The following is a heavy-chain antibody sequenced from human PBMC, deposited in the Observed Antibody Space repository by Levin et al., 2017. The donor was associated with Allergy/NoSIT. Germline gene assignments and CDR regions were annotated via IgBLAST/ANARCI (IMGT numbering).Heavy chain of an antibody. CDR2: IKSRSDGGTI. CDR3: TTGQL. J-gene: IGHJ4*02. Sequence: GESLKISCAGSGFTFSNAWMSWVRQAAGKGLEWVGRIKSRSDGGTIDSATPVKDRFTIPRDDSNNTLFLQMNSLKTDDTAVYYCTTGQLWGQGTLVTVSS. D-gene: IGHD1-1*01. CDR1: GFTFSNAW. V-gene: IGHV3-15*01.